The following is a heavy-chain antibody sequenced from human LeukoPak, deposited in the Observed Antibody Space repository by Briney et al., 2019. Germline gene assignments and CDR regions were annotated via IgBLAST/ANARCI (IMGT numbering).Heavy chain of an antibody. CDR2: IYHSGST. J-gene: IGHJ6*03. D-gene: IGHD2-21*02. V-gene: IGHV4-38-2*01. Sequence: SETLSLTCAVSGYSISSGYYWCWILQPPGKGVVWFGSIYHSGSTYYNHSLKSRVTISVEKSKNNLSLQLTSALAADTAVYYCASHCQTEYGLDCYCMDVWGKGNTVTVSS. CDR1: GYSISSGYY. CDR3: ASHCQTEYGLDCYCMDV.